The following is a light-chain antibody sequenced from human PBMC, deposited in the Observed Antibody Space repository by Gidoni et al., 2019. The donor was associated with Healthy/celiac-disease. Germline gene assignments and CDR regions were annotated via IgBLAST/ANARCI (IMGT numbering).Light chain of an antibody. CDR2: DVS. Sequence: QSALTQPASVSRSPGQSITISCTGTSSDVGGYNYVSWYQQHPGKAPKPMIYDVSNRPSGVSNRFSGSKSGNTASLTISGLQAEDEADYYCSSYTSSSTLVVFGGGTKLTVL. CDR1: SSDVGGYNY. CDR3: SSYTSSSTLVV. J-gene: IGLJ2*01. V-gene: IGLV2-14*03.